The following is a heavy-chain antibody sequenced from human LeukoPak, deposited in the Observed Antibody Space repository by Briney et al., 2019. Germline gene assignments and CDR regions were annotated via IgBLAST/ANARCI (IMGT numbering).Heavy chain of an antibody. V-gene: IGHV4-34*01. CDR3: ARHKGYSYGTRSYWYFDL. J-gene: IGHJ2*01. CDR2: INHSGST. CDR1: GGSFSGYY. D-gene: IGHD5-18*01. Sequence: SETLSLTCAVYGGSFSGYYWSWIRQPPGKGLEWIGEINHSGSTNYNPSLKSRVTISVDTSKNQFSLKPSSVTAADTAVYYCARHKGYSYGTRSYWYFDLWGRGTLVTVSS.